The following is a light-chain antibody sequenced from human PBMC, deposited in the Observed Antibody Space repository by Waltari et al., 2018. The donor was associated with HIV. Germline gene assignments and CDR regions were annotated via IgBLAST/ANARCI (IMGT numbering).Light chain of an antibody. CDR2: GAS. Sequence: DIQVTQSPSSLSVSIGDRVTITCRATQDISSSLAWYQHKPGTPPKLLMYGASTLQSGVSSRFRGSGSGTDFTLTITSLQAEEIGIYYCQKYDRAPYTFGQGTRLEI. CDR3: QKYDRAPYT. CDR1: QDISSS. V-gene: IGKV1-27*01. J-gene: IGKJ2*01.